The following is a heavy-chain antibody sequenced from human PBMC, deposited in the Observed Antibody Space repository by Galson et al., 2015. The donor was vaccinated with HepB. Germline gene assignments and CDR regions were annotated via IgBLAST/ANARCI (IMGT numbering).Heavy chain of an antibody. CDR2: ISSSSSYI. D-gene: IGHD3-9*01. J-gene: IGHJ3*02. CDR3: ARVFGSGYFDWLYNAFDI. CDR1: GFTFSSYS. Sequence: SLRLSCAASGFTFSSYSMNWVRQAPGKGLEWVSSISSSSSYIYYADSVRGRFTISRDNAKNSLYLQMNSLRAEDTAVYYCARVFGSGYFDWLYNAFDIWGQGTMVTVSS. V-gene: IGHV3-21*01.